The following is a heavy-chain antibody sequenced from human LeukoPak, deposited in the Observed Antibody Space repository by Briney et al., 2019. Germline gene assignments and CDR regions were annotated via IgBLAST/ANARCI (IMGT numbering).Heavy chain of an antibody. V-gene: IGHV1-8*01. J-gene: IGHJ4*02. CDR1: XYTFTSYD. Sequence: SXYTFTSYDXXXXRQAXXQGLXXMGWMNPNSGNTGYAQKFQGRVTMTRNTSISTAYMELSSLRSEDTAVYYCARGGYSGYDFDYWGQGTLVTVSS. CDR3: ARGGYSGYDFDY. CDR2: MNPNSGNT. D-gene: IGHD5-12*01.